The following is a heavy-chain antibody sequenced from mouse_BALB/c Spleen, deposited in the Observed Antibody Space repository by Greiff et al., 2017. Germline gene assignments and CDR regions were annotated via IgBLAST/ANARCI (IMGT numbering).Heavy chain of an antibody. V-gene: IGHV2-6-2*01. Sequence: VMLVESGPDLVAPSQSLSITCTVSGFSLTSYGVHWVRQPPGKGLEWLGVIWSDGSTTYNSALKSRLSISKDNSKSQVFLKMNSLQTDDTAMYYCARHGNSYYYAMDYWGQGTSVTVSS. J-gene: IGHJ4*01. CDR2: IWSDGST. D-gene: IGHD2-1*01. CDR3: ARHGNSYYYAMDY. CDR1: GFSLTSYG.